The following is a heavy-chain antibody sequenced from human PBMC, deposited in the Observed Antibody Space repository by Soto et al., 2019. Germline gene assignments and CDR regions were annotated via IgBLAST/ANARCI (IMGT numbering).Heavy chain of an antibody. Sequence: SETLSLTCTVSGGSVSSGSYYWSWIRQPPGKGLEWIGYIYHSGSTNYNPSLKSRVTISVDKSKNQFSLKLSSVTAADTAVYYCARGKINGGRDHDDYYGMDVWGQGTTVTVSS. J-gene: IGHJ6*02. V-gene: IGHV4-61*01. CDR1: GGSVSSGSYY. CDR2: IYHSGST. D-gene: IGHD7-27*01. CDR3: ARGKINGGRDHDDYYGMDV.